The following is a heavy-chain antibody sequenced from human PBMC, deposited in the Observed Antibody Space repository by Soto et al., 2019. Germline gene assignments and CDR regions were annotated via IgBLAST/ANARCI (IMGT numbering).Heavy chain of an antibody. Sequence: QVQLVESGGGVVQPGRSLRLSCAASGFTFGSYAMHWVRQAPGKGLEWVAVISYDGSNKYYADSVKGRFTISRDNSKNTLYLQMNSLRAEDTAVYYCARDSLFWSGYSAWFDPWGQGTLVTVSS. CDR1: GFTFGSYA. D-gene: IGHD3-3*01. CDR2: ISYDGSNK. CDR3: ARDSLFWSGYSAWFDP. J-gene: IGHJ5*02. V-gene: IGHV3-30-3*01.